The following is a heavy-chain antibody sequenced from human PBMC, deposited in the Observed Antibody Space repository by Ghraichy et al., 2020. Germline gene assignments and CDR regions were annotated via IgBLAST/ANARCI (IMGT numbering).Heavy chain of an antibody. CDR1: GFSLSTSGVG. Sequence: SGPTLVKPTQTLTLTCTFSGFSLSTSGVGVGWIRQPPGKALEWLALIYWDDDKRYSPSLKSRLTITKDTSKNQVVLTMTNMDPVDTATYYCAHSKPVYFYDSSGYYFNYWYFDLWGRGTLVTVSS. CDR2: IYWDDDK. CDR3: AHSKPVYFYDSSGYYFNYWYFDL. D-gene: IGHD3-22*01. J-gene: IGHJ2*01. V-gene: IGHV2-5*02.